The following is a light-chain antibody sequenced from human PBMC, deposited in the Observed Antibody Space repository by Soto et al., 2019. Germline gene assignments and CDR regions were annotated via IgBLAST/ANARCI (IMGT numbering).Light chain of an antibody. CDR3: QQRSDWPPGAT. Sequence: EIVITQSPATLSVSPGEGATLSCRASQGIGSTLAWYQQKPGQAPRLLIYDASNRGTGISARFSGSGSGTDFTLTISSLEPEDFAVYYCQQRSDWPPGATFGQGTRLEIK. CDR1: QGIGST. CDR2: DAS. V-gene: IGKV3-11*01. J-gene: IGKJ5*01.